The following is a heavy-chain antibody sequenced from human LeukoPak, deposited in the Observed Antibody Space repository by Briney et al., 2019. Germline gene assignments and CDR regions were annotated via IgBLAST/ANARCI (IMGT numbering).Heavy chain of an antibody. CDR1: GFTFSSYG. V-gene: IGHV3-30*18. J-gene: IGHJ3*02. D-gene: IGHD1-26*01. Sequence: PGGSLRLSCAASGFTFSSYGMHWVRQAPGKGLECVAVISYDGSNKYYADSVKGRFTISRDNSKNTLYLQMNSLRAEDTAVYYCAKDQWERGADDAFDIWGQGTVVTVSS. CDR3: AKDQWERGADDAFDI. CDR2: ISYDGSNK.